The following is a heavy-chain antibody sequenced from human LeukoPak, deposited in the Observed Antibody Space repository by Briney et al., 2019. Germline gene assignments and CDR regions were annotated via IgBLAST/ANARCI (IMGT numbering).Heavy chain of an antibody. Sequence: SEILSLTCTVSGGSISSHYWSWIRQPPGKGLEWIGYIYYSGSTNYNPSLKSRVTISVDTSKNQFSLKLSSVTAADTAVYYCARGSMIVVAPFDYWGQGTLVTVSS. CDR1: GGSISSHY. J-gene: IGHJ4*02. V-gene: IGHV4-59*11. CDR3: ARGSMIVVAPFDY. CDR2: IYYSGST. D-gene: IGHD3-22*01.